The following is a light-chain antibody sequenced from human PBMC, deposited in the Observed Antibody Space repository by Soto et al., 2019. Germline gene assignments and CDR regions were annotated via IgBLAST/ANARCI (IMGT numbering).Light chain of an antibody. CDR2: GAS. CDR3: PQYNNWPLT. CDR1: QSVSSN. Sequence: EKVRTQAPATLSVAPGERGTLSCRASQSVSSNLAWYQQKPGQAPRLLIYGASSRATGIPVRFSGSGSGTEFTLTISSLQSEAFAVYYCPQYNNWPLTSGQGTRLEIK. J-gene: IGKJ5*01. V-gene: IGKV3-15*01.